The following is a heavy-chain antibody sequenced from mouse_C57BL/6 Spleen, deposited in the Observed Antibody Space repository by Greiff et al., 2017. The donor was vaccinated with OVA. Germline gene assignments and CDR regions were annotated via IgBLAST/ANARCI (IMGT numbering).Heavy chain of an antibody. Sequence: LSFTSSFYTFTTYFIHFFKHSPIQGLEWIGNIDPSDIETHYNQKFKDKATLTVDKSSSTAYMQLSSLTSEDSAVYYCARGVYGSSAMGCWGQGTSVTVSS. CDR3: ARGVYGSSAMGC. CDR1: FYTFTTYF. V-gene: IGHV1-52*01. CDR2: IDPSDIET. J-gene: IGHJ4*01. D-gene: IGHD1-1*01.